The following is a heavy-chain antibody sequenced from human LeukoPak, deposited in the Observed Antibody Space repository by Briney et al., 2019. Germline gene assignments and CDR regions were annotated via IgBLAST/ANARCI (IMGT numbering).Heavy chain of an antibody. J-gene: IGHJ5*02. V-gene: IGHV4-34*01. D-gene: IGHD6-6*01. CDR3: ARRRGVAAHNWFDP. CDR1: GGSFSGYY. CDR2: INHSGST. Sequence: SETLSLTCAVYGGSFSGYYWSWIRQPPGKGLEWIGEINHSGSTNYNPSLKSRVTISVDTSKNQFSLKLSSVTAADTAVYYCARRRGVAAHNWFDPWGQGTLVTVSS.